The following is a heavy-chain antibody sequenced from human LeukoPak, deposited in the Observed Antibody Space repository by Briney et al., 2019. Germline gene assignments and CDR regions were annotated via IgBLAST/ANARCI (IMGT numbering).Heavy chain of an antibody. CDR3: VKSYGLGRLTIFDS. CDR1: GFTFSNYG. V-gene: IGHV3-23*01. D-gene: IGHD3-10*01. Sequence: GGSLRLSCAASGFTFSNYGMSWARQAPGKGLEWVSGISESGDSTNYADSVKGRFTISRDNSKNTLYLQMNSLRAEDTAVYYCVKSYGLGRLTIFDSWGQGTLVTVSS. J-gene: IGHJ5*01. CDR2: ISESGDST.